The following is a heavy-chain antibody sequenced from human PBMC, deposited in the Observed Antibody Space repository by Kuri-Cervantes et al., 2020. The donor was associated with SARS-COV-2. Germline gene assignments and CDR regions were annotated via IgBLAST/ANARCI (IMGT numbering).Heavy chain of an antibody. Sequence: SVKVSCKVSGYTLTELSMHWVRQAPGQGLEWMGGIIPIFGTANYAQKSQGRVTITADESTSTAYMELSSLRSEDTAVYYCAGVYWGRTPLYYYYMDVWGKGTTVTVSS. J-gene: IGHJ6*03. D-gene: IGHD2-8*02. CDR3: AGVYWGRTPLYYYYMDV. V-gene: IGHV1-69*13. CDR1: GYTLTELS. CDR2: IIPIFGTA.